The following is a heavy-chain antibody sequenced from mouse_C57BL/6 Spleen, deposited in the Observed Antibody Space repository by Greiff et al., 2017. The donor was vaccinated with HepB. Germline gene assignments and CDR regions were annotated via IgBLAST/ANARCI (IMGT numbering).Heavy chain of an antibody. CDR3: VREGDYYGSSWYFDV. D-gene: IGHD1-1*01. J-gene: IGHJ1*03. V-gene: IGHV10-3*01. Sequence: EVQLVESGGGLVQPKGSLKLSCAASGFTFNTYAMHWVRQAPGKGLEWVARIRSKSSNYATYYADSVKDRFTISRDDSQSMLYLQMNNLKTEDTAMYYCVREGDYYGSSWYFDVWGTGTTVTVSS. CDR2: IRSKSSNYAT. CDR1: GFTFNTYA.